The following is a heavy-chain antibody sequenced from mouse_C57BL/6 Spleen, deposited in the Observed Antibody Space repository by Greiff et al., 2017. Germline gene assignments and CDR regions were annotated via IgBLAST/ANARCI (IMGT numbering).Heavy chain of an antibody. D-gene: IGHD2-5*01. Sequence: VQLQQPGAELVKPGASVKLSCKASGYTFTSYWMHWVKQRPGPGLEWIGNINPSNGGTTYNEKFKGKATLTVDKSSSTAYMQLSSLTSDDAAVYYCARKSNSCWDFDFWGTGTTVTVAS. CDR2: INPSNGGT. J-gene: IGHJ1*03. CDR1: GYTFTSYW. CDR3: ARKSNSCWDFDF. V-gene: IGHV1-53*01.